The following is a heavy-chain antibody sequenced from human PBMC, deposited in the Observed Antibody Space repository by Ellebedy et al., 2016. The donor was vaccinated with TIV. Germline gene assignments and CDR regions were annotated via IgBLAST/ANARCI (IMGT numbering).Heavy chain of an antibody. D-gene: IGHD6-19*01. CDR3: AREGIGSGWYYYGMDV. CDR1: GFTFSDYY. Sequence: PGGSLRLSCAASGFTFSDYYMSWIRQAPGKGLEWVSYISSSSSYTNYAGSVKGRFTISRDNAKNSLYLQMTSLRAEDTAVYYCAREGIGSGWYYYGMDVWGQGTTVTVSS. CDR2: ISSSSSYT. V-gene: IGHV3-11*06. J-gene: IGHJ6*02.